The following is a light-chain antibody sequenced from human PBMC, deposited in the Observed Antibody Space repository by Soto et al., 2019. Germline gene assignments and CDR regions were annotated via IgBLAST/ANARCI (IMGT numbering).Light chain of an antibody. J-gene: IGKJ3*01. CDR1: QSVGSS. Sequence: ELVLTQSPDTLSLSPGERATLSCRASQSVGSSLAWYQQKPGQAPRLLIYDASHRATGIPARFSGSGSGTEFTLTISSLEPEDFAVYYCQQRSNWPPEVTFGPGTKVDIK. CDR2: DAS. V-gene: IGKV3-11*01. CDR3: QQRSNWPPEVT.